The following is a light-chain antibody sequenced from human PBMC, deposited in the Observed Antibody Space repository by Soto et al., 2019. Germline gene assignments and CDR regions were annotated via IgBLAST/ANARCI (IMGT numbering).Light chain of an antibody. Sequence: DIQMTQSPSTLSASVGDRVTITCRASQSISSWLAWYQQKPGKAPKLLIYDASSLESGVPSRFSGSGSGTEFTLTISSLQPDDFATYYCQTIYTFGQGTKLEIK. CDR2: DAS. J-gene: IGKJ2*01. V-gene: IGKV1-5*01. CDR1: QSISSW. CDR3: QTIYT.